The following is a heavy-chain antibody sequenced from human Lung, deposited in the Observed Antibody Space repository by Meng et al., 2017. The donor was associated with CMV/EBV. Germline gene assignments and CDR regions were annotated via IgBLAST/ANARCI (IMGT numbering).Heavy chain of an antibody. CDR2: IKQDGSQI. CDR3: ARVVDTSGSCYQSLPY. Sequence: GGSLRLXCIGSGFTFSSYWMTWVRQAPGKGLEWVANIKQDGSQIYYVDSVRGRFTISRDNARNSLYLQMNNLRAEDTALYYCARVVDTSGSCYQSLPYWGKGKXVNVSS. V-gene: IGHV3-7*01. J-gene: IGHJ4*02. D-gene: IGHD3-10*01. CDR1: GFTFSSYW.